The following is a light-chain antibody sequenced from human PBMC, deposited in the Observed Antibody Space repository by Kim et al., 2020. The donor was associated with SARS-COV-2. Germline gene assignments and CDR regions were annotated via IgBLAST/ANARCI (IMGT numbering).Light chain of an antibody. CDR1: QSVSTY. CDR2: DAS. J-gene: IGKJ2*01. Sequence: TLSWSPGERATLSCRASQSVSTYLAWYQQKPGQAPRLLIYDASNRATGIPARFSGSGSGTDFTLTISSLEPEDFAVYYCQQRSDYTFGQGTKLEI. V-gene: IGKV3-11*01. CDR3: QQRSDYT.